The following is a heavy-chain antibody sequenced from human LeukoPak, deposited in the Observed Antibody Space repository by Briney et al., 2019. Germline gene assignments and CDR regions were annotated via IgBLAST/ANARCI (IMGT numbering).Heavy chain of an antibody. Sequence: ASVKVSCKVSGYTLTELSMHWGPQAPGKGLEWMGGFDPEDGETIYAQKFQGRVTMTEDTSTDTAYIELSSLRSGDTAVYYCATLTTADAFDIWGQGTMVTVSS. CDR1: GYTLTELS. V-gene: IGHV1-24*01. J-gene: IGHJ3*02. CDR2: FDPEDGET. CDR3: ATLTTADAFDI. D-gene: IGHD1-14*01.